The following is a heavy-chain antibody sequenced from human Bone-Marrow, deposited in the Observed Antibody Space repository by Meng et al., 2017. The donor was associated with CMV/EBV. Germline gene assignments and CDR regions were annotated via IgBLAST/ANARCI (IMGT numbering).Heavy chain of an antibody. J-gene: IGHJ5*02. CDR3: FMGHYSGA. D-gene: IGHD2-21*01. CDR1: GFTFGDFW. Sequence: GGSLRLSCEASGFTFGDFWMNWVRQAPGKGLEWVANIKKDGSEKFYVDSVKGRFTISRDNAKNTLNLQMNSLRADDTAVYYCFMGHYSGAWGQGTPVTVSS. V-gene: IGHV3-7*01. CDR2: IKKDGSEK.